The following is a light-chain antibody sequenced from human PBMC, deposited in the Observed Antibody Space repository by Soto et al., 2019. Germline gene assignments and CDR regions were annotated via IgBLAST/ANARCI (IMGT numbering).Light chain of an antibody. CDR3: LQHNSYPRT. J-gene: IGKJ1*01. CDR2: AAS. V-gene: IGKV1-17*01. Sequence: DIQMNQSPSSLSASVGDRVTITCRASQGITNDLGWYQQKPGKAPKRLISAASSLQSWVPSRFRGSRSGTEFTLTISSLQPDDFATYYCLQHNSYPRTFGQGTKVQI. CDR1: QGITND.